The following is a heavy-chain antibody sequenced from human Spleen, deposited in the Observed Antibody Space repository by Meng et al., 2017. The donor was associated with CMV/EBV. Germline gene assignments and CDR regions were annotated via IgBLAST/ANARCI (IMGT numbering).Heavy chain of an antibody. CDR1: GFTFKSYA. CDR2: ISYDGTKK. V-gene: IGHV3-30-3*01. CDR3: AKDYARGHSSSSVADY. Sequence: GGSLRLSCGASGFTFKSYAIHWVRQAPGKGLEWVAVISYDGTKKDYADSVKGRFIISRDNSKNTLDLQMTSLRVEDTAVYYCAKDYARGHSSSSVADYWGQGTLVTVSS. D-gene: IGHD6-6*01. J-gene: IGHJ4*02.